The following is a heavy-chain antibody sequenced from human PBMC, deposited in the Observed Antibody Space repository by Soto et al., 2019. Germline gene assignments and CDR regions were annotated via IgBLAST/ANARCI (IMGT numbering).Heavy chain of an antibody. J-gene: IGHJ5*02. Sequence: SETLSLTCTVSGGSISSGGYYWSWIRQHPGKGLEWIGYIYYSGSTNYNPSLKSRVTISVDTSKNQFSLKLSSVTAADTAVYYCARQLRFLEWLPTHWFDPWGQGTLVTVSS. CDR1: GGSISSGGYY. D-gene: IGHD3-3*01. V-gene: IGHV4-61*08. CDR3: ARQLRFLEWLPTHWFDP. CDR2: IYYSGST.